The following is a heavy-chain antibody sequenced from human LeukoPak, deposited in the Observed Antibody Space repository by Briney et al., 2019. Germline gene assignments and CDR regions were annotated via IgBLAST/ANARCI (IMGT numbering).Heavy chain of an antibody. CDR2: ISSSSSYI. V-gene: IGHV3-21*04. J-gene: IGHJ4*02. Sequence: PGGSLRLSCAASGFTFSSYSMNWVRQAPGKGLEWVSSISSSSSYIYYADSVKGRFTISRDNAKNSLYLQMNSLRVEDTAVYYCASSYYYDSSGYPLGYWGQGTLVTVSS. CDR1: GFTFSSYS. CDR3: ASSYYYDSSGYPLGY. D-gene: IGHD3-22*01.